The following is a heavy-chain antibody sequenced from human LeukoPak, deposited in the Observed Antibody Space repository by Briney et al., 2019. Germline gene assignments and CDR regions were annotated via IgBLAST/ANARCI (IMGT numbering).Heavy chain of an antibody. J-gene: IGHJ6*03. D-gene: IGHD4-11*01. V-gene: IGHV3-23*01. CDR1: GFTFSSYA. CDR3: AKEKGLHLWDRHYYMDV. Sequence: GGSLRLSCAASGFTFSSYAMSWVRQAPGKGLEWASAISGSGGSTYYADSVKGRFTISRDNSKNTLYLQMNSLRAEDTAVYYCAKEKGLHLWDRHYYMDVWGKGTTVTVSS. CDR2: ISGSGGST.